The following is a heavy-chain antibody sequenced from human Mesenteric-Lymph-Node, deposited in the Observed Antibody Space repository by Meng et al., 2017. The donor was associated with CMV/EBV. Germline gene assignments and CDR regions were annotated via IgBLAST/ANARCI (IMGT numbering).Heavy chain of an antibody. CDR2: INAGNGNT. CDR3: AREENFSGYTVDY. CDR1: GYTFTSYA. J-gene: IGHJ4*02. D-gene: IGHD5-12*01. V-gene: IGHV1-3*01. Sequence: KASGYTFTSYAMHWVRHAPGQRLEWMGWINAGNGNTKYSQKFQGRVIITRDTSASTAYMELSSLRSEDTAIYYCAREENFSGYTVDYWGQGTLVTVSS.